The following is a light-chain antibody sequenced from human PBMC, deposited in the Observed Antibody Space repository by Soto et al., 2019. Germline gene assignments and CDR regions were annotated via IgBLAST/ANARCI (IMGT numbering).Light chain of an antibody. CDR2: KAS. CDR3: QQYHSCFGLYT. Sequence: DIQMTQSPSILAASVGDRVTITCRASHSFGVFLAWYQQKPGKAPKLLIYKASSLETGVPSRFSGSGSGTEFTLTISSLQGDDVATYYCQQYHSCFGLYTFGRGTKLEIK. J-gene: IGKJ2*01. CDR1: HSFGVF. V-gene: IGKV1-5*03.